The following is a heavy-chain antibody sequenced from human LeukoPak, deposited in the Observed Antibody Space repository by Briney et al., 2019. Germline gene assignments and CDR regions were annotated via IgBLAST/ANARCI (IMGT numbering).Heavy chain of an antibody. Sequence: GGSLRLSCAASGFTFSRYAMNWVRXAPGKXLEWVSLISTSGNTHYADSVEGRFTISRDNSKNTLYLQMNSLRAEDTAVYHCAKDLDSSGDYSYRYWGQGTLVTVSS. CDR2: ISTSGNT. V-gene: IGHV3-23*01. CDR1: GFTFSRYA. CDR3: AKDLDSSGDYSYRY. J-gene: IGHJ4*02. D-gene: IGHD3-22*01.